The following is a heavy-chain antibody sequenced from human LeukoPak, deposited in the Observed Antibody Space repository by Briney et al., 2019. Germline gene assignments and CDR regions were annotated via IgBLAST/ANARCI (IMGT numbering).Heavy chain of an antibody. CDR2: ISAYNGNT. CDR1: GYTFTSYG. Sequence: ASVKVSCKASGYTFTSYGISWVRQAPGQGLEWMGWISAYNGNTNYAQKLQGRVTMTTDTSTSTAYMELRSLRSDDTAVYYCARVVTGCSSTSCPRWFDPWGQGTLVTVSS. D-gene: IGHD2-2*01. V-gene: IGHV1-18*01. CDR3: ARVVTGCSSTSCPRWFDP. J-gene: IGHJ5*02.